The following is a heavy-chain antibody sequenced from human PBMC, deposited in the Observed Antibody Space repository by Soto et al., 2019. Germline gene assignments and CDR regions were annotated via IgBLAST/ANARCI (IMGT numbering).Heavy chain of an antibody. CDR3: ARLRGGLAAPHSHFSFDL. CDR1: GFTFSDYW. Sequence: EVQLVESGGGLVQPGGSLRLSCEASGFTFSDYWMNWVRLTPREGLEWGTNIKRDGSESYYLDSVQGRFTISRDNAKNSLFLQMTRLRAEDTAIYYCARLRGGLAAPHSHFSFDLWGKGTLVTVSS. D-gene: IGHD3-16*01. J-gene: IGHJ4*02. CDR2: IKRDGSES. V-gene: IGHV3-7*05.